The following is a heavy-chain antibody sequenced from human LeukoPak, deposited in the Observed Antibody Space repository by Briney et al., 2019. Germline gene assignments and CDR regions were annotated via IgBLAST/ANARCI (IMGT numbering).Heavy chain of an antibody. CDR3: ARGGSYYSASFDY. CDR2: IYHSGST. D-gene: IGHD1-26*01. Sequence: SETLSLTCAVSGGSISSGGYSWSWIRQPPGKGLEWIGFIYHSGSTYYNPSLKSRVAISVDRSKNQFSLKLSSVTAADTAVYYCARGGSYYSASFDYWGQGTLVTVSS. J-gene: IGHJ4*02. V-gene: IGHV4-30-2*01. CDR1: GGSISSGGYS.